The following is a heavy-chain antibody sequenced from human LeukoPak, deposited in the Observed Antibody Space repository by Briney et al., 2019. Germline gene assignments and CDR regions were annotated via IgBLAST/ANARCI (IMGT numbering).Heavy chain of an antibody. CDR1: GDSISSYY. Sequence: PSETLSLTCTVSGDSISSYYWSWIRQPPGKGLEWIGYIYHSGSTNYNPSLKSRVTISADTSKDQFSLKLASVTAADTAVYYCATGSSSTWYYFDYWGQGTLVTVCS. V-gene: IGHV4-59*01. CDR3: ATGSSSTWYYFDY. D-gene: IGHD6-13*01. J-gene: IGHJ4*02. CDR2: IYHSGST.